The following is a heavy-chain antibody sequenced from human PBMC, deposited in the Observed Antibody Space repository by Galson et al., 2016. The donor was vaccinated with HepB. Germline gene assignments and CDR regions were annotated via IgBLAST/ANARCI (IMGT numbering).Heavy chain of an antibody. CDR1: GYTFTGYY. J-gene: IGHJ5*02. D-gene: IGHD6-19*01. CDR3: ARGGSSGRLVGGNWFDP. V-gene: IGHV1-2*02. CDR2: INPNSGGT. Sequence: SVKVSCKASGYTFTGYYMNWVRQAPGQGLEWMGWINPNSGGTNYAQKFQGRVTMTRDTSISTAYMELRRLRSDDTAVYYCARGGSSGRLVGGNWFDPWGQGTLVTVSS.